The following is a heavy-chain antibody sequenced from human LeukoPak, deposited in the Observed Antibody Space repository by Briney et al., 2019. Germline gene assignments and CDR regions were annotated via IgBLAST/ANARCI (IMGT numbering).Heavy chain of an antibody. CDR3: ARVTIAATNTGIDY. D-gene: IGHD6-13*01. V-gene: IGHV3-11*01. J-gene: IGHJ4*02. CDR1: GFTVSSNQ. CDR2: ISGSGGST. Sequence: GGSLRLSCAASGFTVSSNQMSWVRQAPGKGLEWVSAISGSGGSTYYADSVKGRFTISRDNAKNSLYLQMNSLEAEDTAVYYCARVTIAATNTGIDYWGQGTLVTVSS.